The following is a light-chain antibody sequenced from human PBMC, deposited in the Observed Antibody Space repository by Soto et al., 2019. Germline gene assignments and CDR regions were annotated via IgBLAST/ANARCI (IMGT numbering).Light chain of an antibody. Sequence: QSALTQPASVSGSPGQSITISCTGTSTYNLVSWYQHHPGKAPKLMIYEGSNRPSGISNRFSGSKSGNTASLTTSGLQAEDEAAYYCSSDAGAVVFGGGTKVTVL. V-gene: IGLV2-23*01. CDR1: STYNL. CDR2: EGS. J-gene: IGLJ2*01. CDR3: SSDAGAVV.